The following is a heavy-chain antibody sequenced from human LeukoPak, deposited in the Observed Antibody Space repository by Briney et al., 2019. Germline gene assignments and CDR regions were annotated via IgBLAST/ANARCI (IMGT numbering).Heavy chain of an antibody. J-gene: IGHJ4*02. CDR1: GGSISSYY. D-gene: IGHD2-15*01. Sequence: PSETLSLTCTASGGSISSYYWSWVRQPPGKGLEYIGYIYNSGNTNYNPSLKSRVTISVDTSKNQFSLKLSSVTAADTAVYYCARQKGFTSGFDYWGQGTLVTVSS. CDR3: ARQKGFTSGFDY. CDR2: IYNSGNT. V-gene: IGHV4-59*08.